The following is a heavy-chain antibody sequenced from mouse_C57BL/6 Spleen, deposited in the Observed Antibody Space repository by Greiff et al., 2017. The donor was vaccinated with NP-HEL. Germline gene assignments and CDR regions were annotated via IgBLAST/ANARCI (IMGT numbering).Heavy chain of an antibody. CDR2: ISSGGDYI. CDR3: TRDPGGNYPFDY. Sequence: DVMLVESGEGLVKPGGSLKLSCAASGFTFSSYAMSWVRQTPEKRLEWVAYISSGGDYIYYADTVKGRFTISRDNARNTLYLQMSSLKSEDTAMYYCTRDPGGNYPFDYWGQGTTLTVSS. J-gene: IGHJ2*01. CDR1: GFTFSSYA. D-gene: IGHD2-1*01. V-gene: IGHV5-9-1*02.